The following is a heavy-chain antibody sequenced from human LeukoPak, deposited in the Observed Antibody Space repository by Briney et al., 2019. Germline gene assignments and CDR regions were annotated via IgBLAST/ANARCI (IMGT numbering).Heavy chain of an antibody. CDR1: GVSISNYY. Sequence: NASETLSLTCTVSGVSISNYYWSWIRQPPGKGLEWMGFISYSGSTVYKPSLESRVTISVDTSKSQFSLNLRSVTAEDTAVYYCARAPNVDTAMVEGYYYYMDVWGKGTTVTVSS. D-gene: IGHD5-18*01. J-gene: IGHJ6*03. V-gene: IGHV4-59*01. CDR2: ISYSGST. CDR3: ARAPNVDTAMVEGYYYYMDV.